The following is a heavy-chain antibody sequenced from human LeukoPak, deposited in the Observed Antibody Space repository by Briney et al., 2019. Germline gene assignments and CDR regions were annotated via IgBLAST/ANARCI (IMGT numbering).Heavy chain of an antibody. CDR3: ARGRYYDSSGYYYNDY. CDR1: GYTFTSYD. D-gene: IGHD3-22*01. CDR2: MNPNSGNT. V-gene: IGHV1-8*01. J-gene: IGHJ4*02. Sequence: GASVEVSCKASGYTFTSYDINWVRQATGQGLEWMGWMNPNSGNTGYAQKFQGRVTMTRNTSISTAYMELSSLRSEDTAVYYCARGRYYDSSGYYYNDYWGQGTLVTVSS.